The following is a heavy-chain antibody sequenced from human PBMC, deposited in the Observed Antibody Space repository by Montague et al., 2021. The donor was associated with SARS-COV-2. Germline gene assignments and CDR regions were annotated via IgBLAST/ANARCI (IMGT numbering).Heavy chain of an antibody. J-gene: IGHJ4*02. D-gene: IGHD3-22*01. CDR3: ASPKEGSGYYRPFDY. Sequence: SETLSLTCGVSGASVTSTNWWSWVRQPTGKGLEWIGEIYHTGNTNYSPSLKSRVYMSLDKSKNQLSLRLNSVTAADTAVYYCASPKEGSGYYRPFDYWGQGILVTVSS. CDR1: GASVTSTNW. CDR2: IYHTGNT. V-gene: IGHV4-4*02.